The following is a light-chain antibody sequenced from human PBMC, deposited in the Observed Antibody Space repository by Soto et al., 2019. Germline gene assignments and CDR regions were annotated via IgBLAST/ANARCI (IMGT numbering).Light chain of an antibody. CDR2: GAS. Sequence: EIVLTQSPGTLSLSPGERATLSCRASQSVSSSYLAWYQQKPGQAPRLLIYGASSRATGIPDRFSDSGSGTDFTLTISRLEPEDYAVYYWQQYGSSSLTFGGGTKVEIK. V-gene: IGKV3-20*01. J-gene: IGKJ4*01. CDR1: QSVSSSY. CDR3: QQYGSSSLT.